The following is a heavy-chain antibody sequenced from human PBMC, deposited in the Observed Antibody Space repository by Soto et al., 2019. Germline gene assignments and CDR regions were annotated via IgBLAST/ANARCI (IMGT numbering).Heavy chain of an antibody. Sequence: GESLTISCKGSGFSFTSYWISWVRQMPGKGLEWMGRIDPSDSYTNYSPSFQGHVTISADKSISTAYLQWSSLKASDTAMYYCATISIAAAGTDYYYYGMDVWGQGTTVTVSS. J-gene: IGHJ6*02. CDR3: ATISIAAAGTDYYYYGMDV. CDR1: GFSFTSYW. V-gene: IGHV5-10-1*01. D-gene: IGHD6-13*01. CDR2: IDPSDSYT.